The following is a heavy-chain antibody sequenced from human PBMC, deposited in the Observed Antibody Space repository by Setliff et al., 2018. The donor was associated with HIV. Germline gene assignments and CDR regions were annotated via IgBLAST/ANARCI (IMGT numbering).Heavy chain of an antibody. V-gene: IGHV4-34*01. Sequence: ETLSLTCAVYGGSFSGYYWSWIRQPPGKGLEWIGEITHSGSTNYNPSLKSRVTISVDTSKNQFSLKLSSVTAADTAVYYCASAVPADIVVVVAAFGGHYFDYWGQGTLVTVSS. CDR1: GGSFSGYY. CDR2: ITHSGST. D-gene: IGHD2-15*01. J-gene: IGHJ4*02. CDR3: ASAVPADIVVVVAAFGGHYFDY.